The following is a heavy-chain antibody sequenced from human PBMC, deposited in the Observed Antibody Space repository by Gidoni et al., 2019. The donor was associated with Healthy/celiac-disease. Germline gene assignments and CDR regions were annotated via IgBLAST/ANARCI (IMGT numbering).Heavy chain of an antibody. Sequence: QVQLQESGPGLVKPSETLSLTCTVSGGAISSYYWSWSRKPAGKGLEWIGRIDPSGSTNYNPSLKSRVTMSVDTSKNQFSLKLSSVTAADTAVYYCARVASYYYGSGSYYYFDYWGQGTLVTVSS. V-gene: IGHV4-4*07. D-gene: IGHD3-10*01. CDR3: ARVASYYYGSGSYYYFDY. J-gene: IGHJ4*02. CDR2: IDPSGST. CDR1: GGAISSYY.